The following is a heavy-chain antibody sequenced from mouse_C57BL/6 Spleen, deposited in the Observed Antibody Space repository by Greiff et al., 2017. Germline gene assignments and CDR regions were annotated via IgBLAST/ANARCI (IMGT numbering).Heavy chain of an antibody. CDR3: ARHYYGSSYDWYFDV. D-gene: IGHD1-1*01. CDR1: GFTFSDYG. CDR2: ISSGSSTI. V-gene: IGHV5-17*01. J-gene: IGHJ1*03. Sequence: EVKLVESGGGLVKPGGSLKLSCAASGFTFSDYGMHWVRQAPEKGLEWVAYISSGSSTIYYADTVKGRFTISRDNAKNTLFLQMTSLRSEDTAMYYCARHYYGSSYDWYFDVWGTGTTVTVSS.